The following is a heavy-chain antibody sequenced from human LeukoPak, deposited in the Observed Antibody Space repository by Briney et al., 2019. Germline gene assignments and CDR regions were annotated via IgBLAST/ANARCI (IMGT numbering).Heavy chain of an antibody. V-gene: IGHV1-46*01. D-gene: IGHD6-19*01. CDR3: ATAGAVAGPGNYYGMDV. CDR1: GYTFTGYY. J-gene: IGHJ6*02. CDR2: INPSGGST. Sequence: ASVKVSCKASGYTFTGYYIHWVRQAPGQGLEWMAIINPSGGSTSYAQKFQDRVTMTEDTSTDTAYMELSSLRSEDTAVYYCATAGAVAGPGNYYGMDVWGQGTTVTVSS.